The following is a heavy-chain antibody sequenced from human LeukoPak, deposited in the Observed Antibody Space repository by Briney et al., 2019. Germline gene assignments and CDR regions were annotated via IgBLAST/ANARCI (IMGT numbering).Heavy chain of an antibody. V-gene: IGHV4-39*01. CDR2: IFYSGST. CDR1: GGSISSRHCY. Sequence: SETLSLTCTVSGGSISSRHCYWGWIRQPPGKGLEWIGSIFYSGSTYYNPSLKSRVTISVDTSKNQFSLKLTSVTAADTAVYYCARFLNTQYYYYGMDVWGQGTTVTVSS. J-gene: IGHJ6*02. CDR3: ARFLNTQYYYYGMDV. D-gene: IGHD3-3*01.